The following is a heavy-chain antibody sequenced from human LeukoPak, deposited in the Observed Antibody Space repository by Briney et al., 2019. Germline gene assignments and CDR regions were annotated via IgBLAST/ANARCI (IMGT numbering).Heavy chain of an antibody. J-gene: IGHJ4*02. V-gene: IGHV3-53*01. CDR1: GFTVSSNY. CDR3: AREAYSGSLYFDY. CDR2: IYSGDNT. Sequence: PGGSLRLSCAASGFTVSSNYMSWVRQAPGKGLEWVSVIYSGDNTYYADSVKGRFTISRDNSKNTLYLQMNSLRAEDTAVYYCAREAYSGSLYFDYWGQGTLVTVSS. D-gene: IGHD1-26*01.